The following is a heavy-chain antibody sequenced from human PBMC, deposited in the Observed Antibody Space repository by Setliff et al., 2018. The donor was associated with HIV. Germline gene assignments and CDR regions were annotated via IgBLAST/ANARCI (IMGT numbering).Heavy chain of an antibody. CDR1: GYTFTSNYD. Sequence: ASVKVSCKASGYTFTSNYDVNWVRLAAGQGLEWLGWINPNSGNTGYAQKFQGRVTVTRDTSINTAYMELSSLRSDDTAIYYCARIPCSGGNCNRPPNHYYMDVWGQGTTVTVSS. CDR2: INPNSGNT. CDR3: ARIPCSGGNCNRPPNHYYMDV. D-gene: IGHD6-19*01. J-gene: IGHJ6*03. V-gene: IGHV1-8*01.